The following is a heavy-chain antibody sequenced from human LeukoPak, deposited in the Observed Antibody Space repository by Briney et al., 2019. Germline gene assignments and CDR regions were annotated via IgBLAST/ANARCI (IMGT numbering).Heavy chain of an antibody. CDR3: AGHYRGIDY. J-gene: IGHJ4*02. Sequence: GGSLRLSCAASGLTVCRSYMSGVRDAPGEGLEWVSVIYSGGSTYCANSVKGRYMNSRDISKNTLYVQKNGLRAGDTAVYYCAGHYRGIDYWGQGTLVTVSS. V-gene: IGHV3-53*01. CDR1: GLTVCRSY. D-gene: IGHD3-10*01. CDR2: IYSGGST.